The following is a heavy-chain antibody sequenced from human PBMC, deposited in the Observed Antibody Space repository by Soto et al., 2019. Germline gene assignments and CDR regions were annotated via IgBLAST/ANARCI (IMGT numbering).Heavy chain of an antibody. J-gene: IGHJ4*02. CDR3: AADGQWLPTYYFEY. D-gene: IGHD6-19*01. CDR2: IVVGSGNT. V-gene: IGHV1-58*01. CDR1: GFTFTSSA. Sequence: SVKVSCKASGFTFTSSAVQWVRQARGQRLEWIGWIVVGSGNTNYAQKFQERVTITRDMSTSTAYMELSSLRSEDTAVYYCAADGQWLPTYYFEYWGQGTLVTVSS.